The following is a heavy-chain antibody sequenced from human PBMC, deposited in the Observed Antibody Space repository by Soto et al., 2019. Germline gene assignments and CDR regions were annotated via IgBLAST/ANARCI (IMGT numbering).Heavy chain of an antibody. Sequence: QLQLQESGPGLVKPSETLSLTCTVSGGSVSSSSYYWGWVRQPPGKGLEWIGSVYYSGSTYYNPSLRSRVTIAVDKAKNQFSVKVMSLSAADTAVYYCGRLEGLATISYYFDYWGQGALVTVSS. D-gene: IGHD3-9*01. J-gene: IGHJ4*02. CDR3: GRLEGLATISYYFDY. CDR1: GGSVSSSSYY. V-gene: IGHV4-39*01. CDR2: VYYSGST.